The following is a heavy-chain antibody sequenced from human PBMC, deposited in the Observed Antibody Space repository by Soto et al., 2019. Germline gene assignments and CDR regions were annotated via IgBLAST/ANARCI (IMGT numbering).Heavy chain of an antibody. Sequence: PGGSLRLSCAASGFAFNIYAIHWARQAPGKGLEWVAVISHDGTNRYYTDSVRGRFTISRDNSKNTVYLEMDSLRADDTAVYYCARSSGVPTPDFDYWGQGTLVTVSS. CDR2: ISHDGTNR. CDR3: ARSSGVPTPDFDY. D-gene: IGHD3-3*01. J-gene: IGHJ4*02. CDR1: GFAFNIYA. V-gene: IGHV3-30-3*01.